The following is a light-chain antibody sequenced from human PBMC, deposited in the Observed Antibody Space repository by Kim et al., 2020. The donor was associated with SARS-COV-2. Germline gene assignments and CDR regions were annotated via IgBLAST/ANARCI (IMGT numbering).Light chain of an antibody. CDR3: QQRTSWVWT. CDR1: QSVASN. V-gene: IGKV3-11*01. Sequence: PGETATLSCRASQSVASNLAWYQHRPGQAPRLLIYDASKRATGVPPRFRGSGSGTDFTLTISRLETADFALYFCQQRTSWVWTFGQGTKVDI. CDR2: DAS. J-gene: IGKJ1*01.